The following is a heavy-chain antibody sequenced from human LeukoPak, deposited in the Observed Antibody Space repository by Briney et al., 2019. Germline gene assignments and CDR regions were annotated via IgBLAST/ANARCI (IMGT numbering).Heavy chain of an antibody. V-gene: IGHV3-23*01. Sequence: GGSLRLSCTASGFSVSPAYMTWVRQAPGKGLEWVSAISGSGGSTYYADSVKGRFTISRDNSKNTLYLQMNSLRAEDTAVYYCAKTALYSYGYLDYWGQGTLVTVSS. J-gene: IGHJ4*02. CDR1: GFSVSPAY. D-gene: IGHD5-18*01. CDR3: AKTALYSYGYLDY. CDR2: ISGSGGST.